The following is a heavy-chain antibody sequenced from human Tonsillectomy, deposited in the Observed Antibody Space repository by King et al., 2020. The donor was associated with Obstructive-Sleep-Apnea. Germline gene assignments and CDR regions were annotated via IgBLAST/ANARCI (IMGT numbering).Heavy chain of an antibody. CDR3: ARDYDILTGYYTPFDY. D-gene: IGHD3-9*01. Sequence: QLVQSGAEVKKPGSSVKVSCKASGVTFSSYAISWVRQAPGQGLEWMVGIIPTLCIANYSQKFQGRVTITADKSTSTAYMELSSLRSEDTAVYYCARDYDILTGYYTPFDYWGQGTLVTVSS. V-gene: IGHV1-69*10. CDR2: IIPTLCIA. J-gene: IGHJ4*02. CDR1: GVTFSSYA.